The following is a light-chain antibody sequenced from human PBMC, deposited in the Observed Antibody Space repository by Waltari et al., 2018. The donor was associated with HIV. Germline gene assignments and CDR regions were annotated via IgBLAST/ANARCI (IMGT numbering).Light chain of an antibody. CDR2: EVS. CDR1: SSDVGGYNY. J-gene: IGLJ3*02. CDR3: SSSTSSSPYIL. V-gene: IGLV2-14*03. Sequence: QSALTQPASVSGSPGQSITISCTGTSSDVGGYNYVSWYQQHPGKAPKLIIFEVSNRPSGISNRFSGSKSGNTASLTISGRRTEDEADYDCSSSTSSSPYILFGGGTKLTV.